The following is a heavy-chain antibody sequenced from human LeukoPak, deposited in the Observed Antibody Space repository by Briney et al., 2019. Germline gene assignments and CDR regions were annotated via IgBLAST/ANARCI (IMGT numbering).Heavy chain of an antibody. V-gene: IGHV4-34*01. CDR1: GGSFSGYY. CDR3: ARGSVYYSSSYSVY. D-gene: IGHD6-13*01. CDR2: INHSGST. J-gene: IGHJ4*02. Sequence: SETLSLTCAVYGGSFSGYYWSWIRQPPGKGLEWIGEINHSGSTNYNPSLKSRVTISVDTSKNQFSLKLSSVTAADTAVYYCARGSVYYSSSYSVYWGQGTLVAVSS.